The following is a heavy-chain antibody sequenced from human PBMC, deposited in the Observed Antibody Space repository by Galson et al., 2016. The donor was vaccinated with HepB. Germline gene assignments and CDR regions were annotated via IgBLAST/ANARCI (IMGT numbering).Heavy chain of an antibody. Sequence: SLRLSCAASGFTFSDYGMHWVRQAPGKGLEWVAVIWYEGSDKYYADSVKGRFTISRDNSKNTLYLQMNSLRVEDTAVYYRARGGWYYYGMDVWGQGTTVTVSS. V-gene: IGHV3-33*01. J-gene: IGHJ6*02. CDR3: ARGGWYYYGMDV. D-gene: IGHD6-19*01. CDR2: IWYEGSDK. CDR1: GFTFSDYG.